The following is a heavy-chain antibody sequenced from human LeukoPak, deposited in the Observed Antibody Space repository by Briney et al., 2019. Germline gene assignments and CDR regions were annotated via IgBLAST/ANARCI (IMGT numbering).Heavy chain of an antibody. CDR1: GFTFSSYE. D-gene: IGHD2-15*01. V-gene: IGHV3-48*03. CDR2: ITSSGSTI. Sequence: GGPLRLSCAASGFTFSSYEMNWVRQAPGKGLEWVSYITSSGSTIYYADSVKGRFTISRDNAKNSLYLQMNSLRAEDTAVYYCARDGDYWDYWGQGTLVTVTS. CDR3: ARDGDYWDY. J-gene: IGHJ4*02.